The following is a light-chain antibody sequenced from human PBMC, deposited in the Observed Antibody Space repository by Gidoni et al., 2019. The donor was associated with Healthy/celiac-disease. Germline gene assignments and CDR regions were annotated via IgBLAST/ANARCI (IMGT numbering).Light chain of an antibody. J-gene: IGKJ5*01. V-gene: IGKV3-11*01. CDR1: QSVSSY. Sequence: EIVLTQSPSHLSLSPGERAIRSCRASQSVSSYLAWYQQKPGQAPRLLIYDASNRATGIPARFSGSGSGTDFTLTISSLEPEDFAVYYCQQRSNWRVTFGQGTRLEIK. CDR3: QQRSNWRVT. CDR2: DAS.